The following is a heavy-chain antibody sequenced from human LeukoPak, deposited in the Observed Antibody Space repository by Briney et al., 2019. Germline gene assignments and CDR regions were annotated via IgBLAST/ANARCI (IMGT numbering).Heavy chain of an antibody. D-gene: IGHD3-22*01. V-gene: IGHV1-18*01. CDR1: GYTFTSYG. CDR2: ISAYNVNT. CDR3: ARVYSSGYGDYFDY. J-gene: IGHJ4*02. Sequence: ASVKVSCKASGYTFTSYGISWVRQAPGQGLEWMGWISAYNVNTNYSQKLQGRVTMTTDTSTSTAYMELRSMRSDDTAVYYCARVYSSGYGDYFDYWGQGTLVTVSS.